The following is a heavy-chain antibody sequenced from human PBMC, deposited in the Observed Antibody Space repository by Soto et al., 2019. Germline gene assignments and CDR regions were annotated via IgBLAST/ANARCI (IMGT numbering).Heavy chain of an antibody. CDR3: AKEGGYSYGYFYFDY. CDR2: ISYDGSNK. D-gene: IGHD5-18*01. J-gene: IGHJ4*02. Sequence: GGSLRLSCAASGFTFSSYGMHWVRQAPGKGLEWVAVISYDGSNKYYADSVKGRFTISRDNSKNTLYLQMNSLRAEDTAVYYCAKEGGYSYGYFYFDYWGQGTLVTVSS. CDR1: GFTFSSYG. V-gene: IGHV3-30*18.